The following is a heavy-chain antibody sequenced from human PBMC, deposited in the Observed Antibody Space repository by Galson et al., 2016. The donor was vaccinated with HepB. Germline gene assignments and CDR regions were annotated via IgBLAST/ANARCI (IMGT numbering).Heavy chain of an antibody. CDR2: TYYRSKWYN. Sequence: CAISGDSVSSNSVAWNWIRQSPSRGLEWLGRTYYRSKWYNDYAVSLKSRITINPDTTKNQFSLQLNSVTPEYTAVYYCARTWHSSFDYWGQGTLVTVSS. CDR1: GDSVSSNSVA. CDR3: ARTWHSSFDY. V-gene: IGHV6-1*01. D-gene: IGHD6-13*01. J-gene: IGHJ4*02.